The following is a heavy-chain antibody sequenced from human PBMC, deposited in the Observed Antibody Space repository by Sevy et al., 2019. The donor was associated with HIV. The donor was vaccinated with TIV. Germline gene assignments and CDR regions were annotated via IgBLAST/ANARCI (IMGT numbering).Heavy chain of an antibody. D-gene: IGHD3-22*01. CDR3: ARALEVGYYDSSGSQVPGY. CDR1: GFTFSSYG. V-gene: IGHV3-33*01. CDR2: IWYDGSNK. Sequence: GGSLRLSCAASGFTFSSYGMHWVRQAPGKGLEWVAVIWYDGSNKYYADSVKGRFTISRDNSKNTLYLQMNSLRAEDTAAYYWARALEVGYYDSSGSQVPGYWGQGTLVTVSS. J-gene: IGHJ4*02.